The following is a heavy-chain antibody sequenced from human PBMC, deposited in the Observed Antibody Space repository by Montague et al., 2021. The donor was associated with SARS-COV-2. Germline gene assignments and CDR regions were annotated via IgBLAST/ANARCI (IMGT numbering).Heavy chain of an antibody. Sequence: SLRLSCAAFGFRFDSYAMSWVRQAPGKGLEWLSAISSGGETTDYADSMKGRFTLPRDNSMNTLYLQMNRLRGEDTAVYYCAKGIYMRRGVSHGMDVWGQGTTVTVSS. CDR1: GFRFDSYA. CDR3: AKGIYMRRGVSHGMDV. V-gene: IGHV3-23*01. D-gene: IGHD3-10*01. J-gene: IGHJ6*02. CDR2: ISSGGETT.